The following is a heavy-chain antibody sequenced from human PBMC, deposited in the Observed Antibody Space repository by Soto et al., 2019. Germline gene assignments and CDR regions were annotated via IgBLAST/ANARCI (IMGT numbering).Heavy chain of an antibody. J-gene: IGHJ4*02. CDR2: IRTISSAI. D-gene: IGHD2-15*01. V-gene: IGHV3-48*02. CDR1: GFTFSDYP. Sequence: QLVESGGGLVQPGGSLRLSCAASGFTFSDYPMNWVRQAPGKGLEWVSSIRTISSAIYFADSVRGRFTISRDNARNLLYLQMTSLRDEDTAVYYCARETPSFDSWGQGTLVTVSS. CDR3: ARETPSFDS.